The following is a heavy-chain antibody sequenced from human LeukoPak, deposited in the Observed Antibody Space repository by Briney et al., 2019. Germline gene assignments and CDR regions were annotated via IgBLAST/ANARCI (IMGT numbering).Heavy chain of an antibody. CDR1: GFTVSSNS. V-gene: IGHV3-11*04. Sequence: GGSLRLSCTVSGFTVSSNSMSWIRQAPGKGLEWVSYISGGGSTIYYADSVKGRFTISRDNAKNSLYLQMDSLRAEDTAVYYCARDGRGIHYYFDYWGQGTLVTVSS. CDR3: ARDGRGIHYYFDY. D-gene: IGHD3-10*01. J-gene: IGHJ4*02. CDR2: ISGGGSTI.